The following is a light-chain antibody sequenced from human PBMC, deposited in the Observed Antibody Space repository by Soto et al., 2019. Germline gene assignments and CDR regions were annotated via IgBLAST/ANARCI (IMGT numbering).Light chain of an antibody. CDR1: PSVTNH. CDR2: DAS. Sequence: EIVLPPSPATLSLSPGDSATLSCRASPSVTNHLAWYQQKPGQAPRLLLYDASNRASGIPARFSGSGSGTDFTLTISSLEPEDFAVYYCQQRSNWPPTFGQGTRLEIK. CDR3: QQRSNWPPT. J-gene: IGKJ5*01. V-gene: IGKV3-11*01.